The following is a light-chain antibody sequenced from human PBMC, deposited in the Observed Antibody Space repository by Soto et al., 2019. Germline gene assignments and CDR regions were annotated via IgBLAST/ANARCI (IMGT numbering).Light chain of an antibody. Sequence: EIVMTQHPAPLSGSPAERATLSCRFSKSVSSSLAWYQQKPGQTSRLLIYGASTRATGIPPRFSGSESGTEFTLTISSLQSEDFAVYYCEQYNNWPPMYTFGQGTQLAFK. CDR2: GAS. CDR3: EQYNNWPPMYT. J-gene: IGKJ2*01. CDR1: KSVSSS. V-gene: IGKV3-15*01.